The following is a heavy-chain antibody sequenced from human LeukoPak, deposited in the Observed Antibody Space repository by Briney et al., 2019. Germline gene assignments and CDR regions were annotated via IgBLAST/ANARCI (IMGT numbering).Heavy chain of an antibody. V-gene: IGHV1-2*06. CDR3: ARDEYSTSSGGS. CDR1: GYTFTGYY. CDR2: IKPNSGGT. J-gene: IGHJ5*02. Sequence: GASVKVTCKASGYTFTGYYMHWVRQAPGQGLEWMGRIKPNSGGTNYAQKFQGRVIMTRDTSISTAYMELSRLRFDDTAVYYCARDEYSTSSGGSWGQGTLVTVSS. D-gene: IGHD6-6*01.